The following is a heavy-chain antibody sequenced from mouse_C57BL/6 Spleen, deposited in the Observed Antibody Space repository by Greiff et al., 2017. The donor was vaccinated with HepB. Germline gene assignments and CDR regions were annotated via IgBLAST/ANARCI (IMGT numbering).Heavy chain of an antibody. CDR1: GFTFSSYG. D-gene: IGHD2-12*01. Sequence: EVKLQESGGDLVKPGGSLKLSCAASGFTFSSYGMSWVRQTPDKRLEWVATISSGGSYTYYPDSVKGRFTISRDNAKNTLYLQMSSLKSEDTAMYYCARQSYDNYFDYWGQGTTLTVSS. J-gene: IGHJ2*01. CDR2: ISSGGSYT. CDR3: ARQSYDNYFDY. V-gene: IGHV5-6*01.